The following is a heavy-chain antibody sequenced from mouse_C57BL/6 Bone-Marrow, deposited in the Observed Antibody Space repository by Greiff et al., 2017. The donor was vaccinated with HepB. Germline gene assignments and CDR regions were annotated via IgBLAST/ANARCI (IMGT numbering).Heavy chain of an antibody. CDR2: IHPNSGST. D-gene: IGHD1-1*01. CDR3: AILYGSSLPYAMDY. Sequence: QVQLQQPGAELVKPGASVKLSCKASGYTFTSYWMHWVKQRPGQGLEWIGMIHPNSGSTNYNEKFKSKATLTVDKSSSTAYMQLSSQTSEDSAVYYCAILYGSSLPYAMDYWGQGTSVTVSS. J-gene: IGHJ4*01. V-gene: IGHV1-64*01. CDR1: GYTFTSYW.